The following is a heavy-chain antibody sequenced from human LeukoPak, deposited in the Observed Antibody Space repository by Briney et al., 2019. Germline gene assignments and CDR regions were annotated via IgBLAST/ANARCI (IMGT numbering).Heavy chain of an antibody. Sequence: GRSLRLSCAASGFTFDDYAMHWVRQAPGKGLEWVSGISWNSGSIGYADSVKGRFTISRDNSKNTLYLQMNSLRAEDTAVYYCARQWGRTTVFDYWGQGTLVTVSS. D-gene: IGHD4-17*01. CDR2: ISWNSGSI. V-gene: IGHV3-9*01. CDR1: GFTFDDYA. CDR3: ARQWGRTTVFDY. J-gene: IGHJ4*02.